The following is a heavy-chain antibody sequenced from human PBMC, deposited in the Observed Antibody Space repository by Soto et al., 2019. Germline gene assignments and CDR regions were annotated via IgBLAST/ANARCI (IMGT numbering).Heavy chain of an antibody. V-gene: IGHV1-69*06. CDR2: IIPIFGTA. Sequence: ASVRVSCKASGGTFSSYAISWVRQAPGQGLEWMGGIIPIFGTANYAQKFQGRVTITADKSTSTAYMELSSLRSEDTAVYYCARGTAYYDILTGYWNGMDVWGQGTTVTVSS. CDR1: GGTFSSYA. D-gene: IGHD3-9*01. CDR3: ARGTAYYDILTGYWNGMDV. J-gene: IGHJ6*02.